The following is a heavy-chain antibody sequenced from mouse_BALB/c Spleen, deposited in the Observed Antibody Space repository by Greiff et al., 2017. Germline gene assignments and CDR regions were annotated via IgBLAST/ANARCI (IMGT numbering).Heavy chain of an antibody. CDR2: ISYDGSN. CDR3: ARGIYYYFDY. CDR1: GYSITSGYY. Sequence: ESGPGLVKPSQSLSLTCSVTGYSITSGYYWNWIRQFPGNKLEWMGYISYDGSNNYNPSLKNRISITRDTSKNQFFLKLNSVTTEDTATYYCARGIYYYFDYWGQGTTLTVSS. V-gene: IGHV3-6*02. D-gene: IGHD1-1*01. J-gene: IGHJ2*01.